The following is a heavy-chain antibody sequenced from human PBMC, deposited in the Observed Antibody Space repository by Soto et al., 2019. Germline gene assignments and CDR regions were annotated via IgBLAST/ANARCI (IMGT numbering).Heavy chain of an antibody. J-gene: IGHJ3*02. CDR2: IKQDGSEK. D-gene: IGHD3-22*01. V-gene: IGHV3-7*05. Sequence: GGSLRLSCAASGFTLSSYWMSWVRQAPGKGLEWVANIKQDGSEKYYVDSVKGRFTISRDNAKNSLYLQMNSLRAEDTAVYYCARVGSSSGYYRKGAFDIWGQGTMVTVSS. CDR1: GFTLSSYW. CDR3: ARVGSSSGYYRKGAFDI.